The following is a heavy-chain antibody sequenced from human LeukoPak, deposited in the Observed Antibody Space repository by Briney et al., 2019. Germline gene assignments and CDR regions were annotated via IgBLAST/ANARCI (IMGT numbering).Heavy chain of an antibody. V-gene: IGHV4-4*07. CDR3: ARETKGAAAIDY. J-gene: IGHJ4*02. Sequence: SETLSLTCTVSGGSISSYYWTWIRQPAGKGLEWIGRIYTTGSASYNPSLKSRVTMSVDTSKNQFSLNLNSVTAADTAVYYCARETKGAAAIDYWGQGTLVTVSS. D-gene: IGHD6-13*01. CDR2: IYTTGSA. CDR1: GGSISSYY.